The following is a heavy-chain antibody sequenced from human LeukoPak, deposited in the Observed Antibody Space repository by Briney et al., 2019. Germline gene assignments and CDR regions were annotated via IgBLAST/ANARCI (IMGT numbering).Heavy chain of an antibody. V-gene: IGHV3-23*01. D-gene: IGHD5-24*01. CDR3: AKDLHYNDGRWEFDP. CDR1: GLTFSSYA. CDR2: VVGGGTT. J-gene: IGHJ5*02. Sequence: GGSLRLSCAASGLTFSSYAMTWVRQAPGKGLEWVSGVVGGGTTYYADSVKGRFTLSKDNSKKTVYLQMNSLRVEDTAIYHCAKDLHYNDGRWEFDPWGQGTLVTVSS.